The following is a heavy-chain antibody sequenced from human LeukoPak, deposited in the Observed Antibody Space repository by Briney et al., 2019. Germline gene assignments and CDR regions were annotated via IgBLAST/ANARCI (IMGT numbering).Heavy chain of an antibody. CDR2: IRPDGSEG. Sequence: ETLSLTCTVSGGSISSSSYYWGWIRQPPGKGLEWVATIRPDGSEGYYADSVRGRFTISRDNSKNSFYLQMSSLRAEDTGVFYCARDVAYSALDYWGQGTLVTVSS. J-gene: IGHJ4*02. D-gene: IGHD2-21*01. CDR1: GGSISSSSYY. CDR3: ARDVAYSALDY. V-gene: IGHV3-7*01.